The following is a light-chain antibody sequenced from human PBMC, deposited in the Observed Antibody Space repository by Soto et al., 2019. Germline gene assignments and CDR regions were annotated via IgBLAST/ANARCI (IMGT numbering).Light chain of an antibody. V-gene: IGKV3-20*01. CDR3: QLYGSPPT. Sequence: EIVLTQSPGTLSLSPGETATLSCRASQNLDSKYLVWYQQKLGQAPSLLVYGASTRATGIPDRFSGSGSGTDFTLTISRLESEDFAVYYCQLYGSPPTFGQGTKLEIK. CDR1: QNLDSKY. J-gene: IGKJ2*01. CDR2: GAS.